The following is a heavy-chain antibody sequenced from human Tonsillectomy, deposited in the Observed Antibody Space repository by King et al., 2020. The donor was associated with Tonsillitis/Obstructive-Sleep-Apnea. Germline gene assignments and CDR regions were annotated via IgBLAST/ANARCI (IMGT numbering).Heavy chain of an antibody. D-gene: IGHD3-16*02. Sequence: QLQESGPGLVKPSETLSLTCSVSGISISTTSATWGWIRQPPGKGLEWIGTIEYSGRTYYNPSLKSRVTISVDTSTNQCPLRLSSVTAADTAVFYCARLPTGYPNWFGPWGQGILVSVSS. CDR1: GISISTTSAT. J-gene: IGHJ5*02. CDR2: IEYSGRT. V-gene: IGHV4-39*01. CDR3: ARLPTGYPNWFGP.